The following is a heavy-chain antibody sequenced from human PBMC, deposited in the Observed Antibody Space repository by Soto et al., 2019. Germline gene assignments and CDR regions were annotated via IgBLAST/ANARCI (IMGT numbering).Heavy chain of an antibody. V-gene: IGHV3-30*03. Sequence: QVQLVESGGGVVQPGRSLRLSCAASGFTFSSYGMHWVRQAPGKGLEWVAVISYDGSNKYYADSVKGRFTISRDNSKNTVYLQMNSLSAEDTAVYYCAGSIRLGELSPHYWGQGTLVTVSS. D-gene: IGHD3-16*02. J-gene: IGHJ4*02. CDR3: AGSIRLGELSPHY. CDR1: GFTFSSYG. CDR2: ISYDGSNK.